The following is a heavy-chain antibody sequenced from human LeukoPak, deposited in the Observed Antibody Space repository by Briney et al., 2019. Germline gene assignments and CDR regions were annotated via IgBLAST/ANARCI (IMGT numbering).Heavy chain of an antibody. CDR1: GFTFDDYA. V-gene: IGHV3-9*01. J-gene: IGHJ4*02. Sequence: GGSLRPSCAASGFTFDDYAMHWVRQAPGKGLEWVSGISWNSGSIGYADSVKGRFTISRDNAKNSLYLQMNSLRAEDTALYYCAKSGYDSAAFDYWGQGTLVTVSS. CDR2: ISWNSGSI. D-gene: IGHD5-12*01. CDR3: AKSGYDSAAFDY.